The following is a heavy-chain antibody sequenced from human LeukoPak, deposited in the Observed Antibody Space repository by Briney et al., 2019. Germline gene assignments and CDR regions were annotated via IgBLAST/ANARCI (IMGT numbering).Heavy chain of an antibody. CDR2: ISSSSTFV. CDR1: GFTFSSYN. V-gene: IGHV3-21*04. J-gene: IGHJ4*02. CDR3: ARGHGSS. Sequence: GGSLRLSCAASGFTFSSYNVNWVRQAPGKGLEWVSSISSSSTFVYYADSVKGRFTISRHNSKNTLYLQMNSLRAEDTAVYYCARGHGSSWGQGTLVTVSS. D-gene: IGHD6-13*01.